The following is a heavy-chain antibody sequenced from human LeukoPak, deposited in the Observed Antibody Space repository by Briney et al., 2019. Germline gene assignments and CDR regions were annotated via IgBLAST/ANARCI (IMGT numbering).Heavy chain of an antibody. CDR3: ARGLGYSGYDQYYYYYMDV. Sequence: SETLSLTCAVYGGSFSGYYWSWLRQPPGKGLEWIGEINHSGSTNYNPSLKSRVTISVDTSKNQFSLKLSSVTAADTAVYYCARGLGYSGYDQYYYYYMDVWGKGTTVTVSS. CDR2: INHSGST. V-gene: IGHV4-34*01. CDR1: GGSFSGYY. D-gene: IGHD5-12*01. J-gene: IGHJ6*03.